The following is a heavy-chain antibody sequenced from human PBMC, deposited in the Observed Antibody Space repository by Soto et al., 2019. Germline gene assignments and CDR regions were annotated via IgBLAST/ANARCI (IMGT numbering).Heavy chain of an antibody. V-gene: IGHV3-30*04. CDR1: GFTFSDYA. Sequence: QVQLVESGGGVVQPGRSLRLSCVAYGFTFSDYAMHWVRQAPGKGLEWVAAISYDGRNKYYADSVKGRYTISRDDSENTLYLQMNSLRSEDTSMYYCARAPDGMDVWGQGTTVTVSS. J-gene: IGHJ6*02. CDR3: ARAPDGMDV. CDR2: ISYDGRNK.